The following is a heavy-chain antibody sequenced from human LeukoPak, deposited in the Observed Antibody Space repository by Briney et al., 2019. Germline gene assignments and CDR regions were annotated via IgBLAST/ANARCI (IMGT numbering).Heavy chain of an antibody. CDR2: IKQDGSEK. CDR1: GFTFSSYW. CDR3: ARPTRSSSPEY. D-gene: IGHD6-13*01. Sequence: HPGGSLRLSCAASGFTFSSYWMSWVRQAPGKGLEWVANIKQDGSEKYYVDSVKGRFTISRDNAKNSVYLEINSLRAEDTAVYYCARPTRSSSPEYWGQGTLLTVSS. J-gene: IGHJ4*02. V-gene: IGHV3-7*01.